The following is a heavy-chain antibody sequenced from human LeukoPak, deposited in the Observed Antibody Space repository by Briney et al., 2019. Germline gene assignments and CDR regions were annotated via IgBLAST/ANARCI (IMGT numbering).Heavy chain of an antibody. CDR1: GFTFSSYE. J-gene: IGHJ4*02. V-gene: IGHV3-48*03. CDR3: ARDRGTGSNSPYYFDY. D-gene: IGHD3-10*01. CDR2: ISRSGSTI. Sequence: PGGSLRLPCVASGFTFSSYEMNWVRQAPGKGLEWVSHISRSGSTIYYADSVKGRFTISRDNAKNSLYPQMNSLRAEDTAVYYCARDRGTGSNSPYYFDYWGQGTLVTVSS.